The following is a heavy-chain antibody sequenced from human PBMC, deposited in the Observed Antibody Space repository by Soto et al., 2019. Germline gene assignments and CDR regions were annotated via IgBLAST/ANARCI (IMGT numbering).Heavy chain of an antibody. CDR1: RFTFTTYA. J-gene: IGHJ4*02. V-gene: IGHV3-30-3*01. Sequence: XESLRLSCAASRFTFTTYAMNWVRQAAGRGLEWVALMSSDGTNEHYADSVRGRFTVSRDNSRNTLFLQMNNLRTDDTAVYYCARCGYIGGWYCYFDFWGLGTLVTVSS. CDR2: MSSDGTNE. D-gene: IGHD6-19*01. CDR3: ARCGYIGGWYCYFDF.